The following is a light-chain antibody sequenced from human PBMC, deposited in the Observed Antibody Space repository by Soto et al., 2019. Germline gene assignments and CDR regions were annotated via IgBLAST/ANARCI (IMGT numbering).Light chain of an antibody. CDR2: EDS. CDR3: CSYAGSYTWV. Sequence: QSALTQPPSASGSPGQSVTISCTGTSSDVGGYNSVSWYQQHPGKAPKLMIHEDSKRPSGVSNRFSGSKSGNTASLTISGLRTEDEADYYCCSYAGSYTWVFGGGTQLTVL. V-gene: IGLV2-8*01. J-gene: IGLJ3*02. CDR1: SSDVGGYNS.